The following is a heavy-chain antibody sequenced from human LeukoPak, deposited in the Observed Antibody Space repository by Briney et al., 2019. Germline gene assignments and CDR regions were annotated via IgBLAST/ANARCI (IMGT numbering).Heavy chain of an antibody. CDR1: GFTFSSYA. Sequence: GGSLRLSCAASGFTFSSYAMTWVRQAPGKGLEWVSAISGSGGSTYYADSVKGRFTISRDNSKNTLYVQMNSLRAEDTAVYYCAKRDSGGWYEGYWGQGTLVTVSS. CDR3: AKRDSGGWYEGY. V-gene: IGHV3-23*01. CDR2: ISGSGGST. J-gene: IGHJ4*02. D-gene: IGHD6-19*01.